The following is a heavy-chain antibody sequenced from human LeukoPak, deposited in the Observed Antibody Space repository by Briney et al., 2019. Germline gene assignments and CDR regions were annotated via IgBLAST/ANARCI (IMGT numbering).Heavy chain of an antibody. D-gene: IGHD3-9*01. CDR3: TTAPVGYDILTGYSELDY. V-gene: IGHV3-15*01. J-gene: IGHJ4*02. Sequence: GGSFRLSCAASGFTFSNAWMSWVRQAPGKGLEWVGRIKSKTDGGTIDYAAPVKGRFTISRDDSKNTLYLQMNSLKTEDTAVYYCTTAPVGYDILTGYSELDYWGQGTLVTVSS. CDR1: GFTFSNAW. CDR2: IKSKTDGGTI.